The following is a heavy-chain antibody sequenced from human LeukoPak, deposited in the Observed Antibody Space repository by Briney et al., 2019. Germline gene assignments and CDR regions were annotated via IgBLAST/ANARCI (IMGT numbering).Heavy chain of an antibody. V-gene: IGHV3-9*01. CDR1: GFTFNDHA. CDR3: AKGTYSSGYYYYYGMDV. J-gene: IGHJ6*02. D-gene: IGHD3-22*01. CDR2: ISWNSGSI. Sequence: PGGSLRLSCAASGFTFNDHAMYWVRQAPGKGLEWVSGISWNSGSIGYADSVKGRFTISRDNAKNSLYLQMNSLRAEDTALYYCAKGTYSSGYYYYYGMDVWGQGTTVTVSS.